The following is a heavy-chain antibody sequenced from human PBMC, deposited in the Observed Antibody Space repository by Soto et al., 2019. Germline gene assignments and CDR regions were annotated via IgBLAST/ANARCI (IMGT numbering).Heavy chain of an antibody. CDR1: GFTFSSYS. J-gene: IGHJ6*02. CDR3: ARVEDXVVVPAAHNYYYYGMDV. V-gene: IGHV3-21*01. Sequence: PGGSLRLSCAASGFTFSSYSMNWVRQAPGKGLEWVSSISSSSSYIYYADSVKGRFTISRDNAKNSLYLQMNSLRAEDTAVYYCARVEDXVVVPAAHNYYYYGMDVWGQGTTVTVSS. CDR2: ISSSSSYI. D-gene: IGHD2-2*01.